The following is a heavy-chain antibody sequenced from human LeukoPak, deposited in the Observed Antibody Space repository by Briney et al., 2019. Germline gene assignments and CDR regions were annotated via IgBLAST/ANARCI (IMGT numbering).Heavy chain of an antibody. V-gene: IGHV3-23*01. J-gene: IGHJ4*02. D-gene: IGHD4-23*01. CDR2: ITARVGTT. CDR3: AKRSDYGGNWSHFDY. CDR1: GFTFSTDG. Sequence: GGSLRLSCADPGFTFSTDGMSWVRQAPGKGLEWVSAITARVGTTYYAHSVKGRFTPSRDNSKNTLYMQMNSLRAEDTAVYYCAKRSDYGGNWSHFDYWGQGTLVTVSS.